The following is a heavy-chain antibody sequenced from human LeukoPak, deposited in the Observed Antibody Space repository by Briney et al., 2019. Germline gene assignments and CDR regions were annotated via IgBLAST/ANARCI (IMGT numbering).Heavy chain of an antibody. CDR1: GFTFSSYG. V-gene: IGHV3-30*02. CDR2: IQYDGSNK. Sequence: PGGSLRLSCAASGFTFSSYGMHWVRQAPGKGLEWVAFIQYDGSNKYYADSVKGRFTISRDNSKNTLYLQMNSLRAEDTAVYYCAKEIVGATRWGQGTLVTVSS. D-gene: IGHD1-26*01. CDR3: AKEIVGATR. J-gene: IGHJ4*02.